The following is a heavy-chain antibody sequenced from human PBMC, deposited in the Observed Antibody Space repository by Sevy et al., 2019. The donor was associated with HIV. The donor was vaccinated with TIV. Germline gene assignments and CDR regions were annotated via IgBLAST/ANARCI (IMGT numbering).Heavy chain of an antibody. J-gene: IGHJ6*02. CDR3: AKRRVQSGLSGGGANYGMDV. D-gene: IGHD2-8*02. CDR2: LIGGGSRT. CDR1: GFPFSNFA. Sequence: GGSLRLSCAASGFPFSNFAMSWVRQAPGKGLEWVSTLIGGGSRTYYADSVTGRFIISRDNSGNTLYLQMNSLSAEDTAIYYCAKRRVQSGLSGGGANYGMDVCGRGTTVTVS. V-gene: IGHV3-23*01.